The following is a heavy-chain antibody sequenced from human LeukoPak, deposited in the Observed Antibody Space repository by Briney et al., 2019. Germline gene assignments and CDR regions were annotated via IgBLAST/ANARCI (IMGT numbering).Heavy chain of an antibody. V-gene: IGHV3-30*02. Sequence: GGSLRLSCAASGFTFSSYGMHWVRQAPGKGLEWVAFMRYDGSNKYYADSVKGRFTISRDNSKNTLYLQMNSLRAEDTAVYYCAKDGDYYDSSGYHRADYWGQGTLVTVSS. CDR1: GFTFSSYG. CDR2: MRYDGSNK. D-gene: IGHD3-22*01. CDR3: AKDGDYYDSSGYHRADY. J-gene: IGHJ4*02.